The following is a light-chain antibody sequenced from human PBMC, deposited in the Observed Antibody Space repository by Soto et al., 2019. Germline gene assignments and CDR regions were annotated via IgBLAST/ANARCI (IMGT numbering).Light chain of an antibody. Sequence: QSALTQPASVSGAPGQSIPISCTGTSSDVGGYDYVSWYQQLPGKAPKLLIYDVNNRPSGVSHRFSGSKSGNTASLTISGLQAEDEADYYCSSYTGSSTFVFGTGTKVTVL. CDR2: DVN. J-gene: IGLJ1*01. V-gene: IGLV2-14*01. CDR1: SSDVGGYDY. CDR3: SSYTGSSTFV.